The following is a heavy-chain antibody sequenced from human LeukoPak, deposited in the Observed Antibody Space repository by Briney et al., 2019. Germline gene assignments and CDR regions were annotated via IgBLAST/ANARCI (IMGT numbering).Heavy chain of an antibody. CDR1: GYTFTTTY. D-gene: IGHD1-26*01. CDR3: ATGVSYYPCIDY. Sequence: ASVKVSCKASGYTFTTTYINWVRQAPGQGLEWMGWVSAYNGKTSYAQKFQGRVTMTTDSSTSTAYMDLTSLRSDDTAVYYWATGVSYYPCIDYWGQGTLVTVSS. V-gene: IGHV1-18*01. J-gene: IGHJ4*02. CDR2: VSAYNGKT.